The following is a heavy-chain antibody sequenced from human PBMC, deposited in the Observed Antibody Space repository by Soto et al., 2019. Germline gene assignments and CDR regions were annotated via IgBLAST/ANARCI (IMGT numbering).Heavy chain of an antibody. CDR3: ARPSCGGDCYSPVY. Sequence: EVQLVESGGGLAQPGGSLRLSCAASGFIFSNYNMHWVRQAPGKGLEWVSYISSSSNTIYYADSVKGRFTISRDNAKNSLYLQMNSLRAEDTAVYYCARPSCGGDCYSPVYWGQGTLVTVSS. CDR1: GFIFSNYN. CDR2: ISSSSNTI. D-gene: IGHD2-21*02. V-gene: IGHV3-48*01. J-gene: IGHJ4*02.